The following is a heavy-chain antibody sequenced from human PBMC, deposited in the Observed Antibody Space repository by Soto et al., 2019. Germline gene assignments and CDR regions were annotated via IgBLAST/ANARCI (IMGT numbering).Heavy chain of an antibody. D-gene: IGHD3-22*01. Sequence: PGGSLRLSCAASGFTFSDSYMSWVRQASGKGLEWLSYISGGGGSTINYAGSVEGRFSISRDNAQNSVYLKMNSLRVEDTAVYYCAKMRGYYDSSGYDYWGHGTLVTVSS. J-gene: IGHJ4*01. V-gene: IGHV3-11*01. CDR3: AKMRGYYDSSGYDY. CDR2: ISGGGGSTI. CDR1: GFTFSDSY.